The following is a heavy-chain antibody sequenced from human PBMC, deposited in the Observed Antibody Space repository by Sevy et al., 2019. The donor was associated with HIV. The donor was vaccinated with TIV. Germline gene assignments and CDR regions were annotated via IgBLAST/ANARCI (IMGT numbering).Heavy chain of an antibody. D-gene: IGHD3-22*01. CDR1: GFTFSSYA. J-gene: IGHJ4*02. CDR2: ISGSGGST. Sequence: GGSLRLSCAASGFTFSSYAMSWVRQAPGKGLEWVSAISGSGGSTYYADSVKGRFTISRDNSKNTLYLQLNSLRAEDTAVYYCAKGLGSSGYHYWGQGTLVTVSS. CDR3: AKGLGSSGYHY. V-gene: IGHV3-23*01.